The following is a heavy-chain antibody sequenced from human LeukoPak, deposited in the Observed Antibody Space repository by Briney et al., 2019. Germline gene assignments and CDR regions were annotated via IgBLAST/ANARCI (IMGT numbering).Heavy chain of an antibody. CDR3: ARESRYRDYFDY. V-gene: IGHV3-23*01. J-gene: IGHJ4*02. CDR2: VSPSGNTT. CDR1: GFTFSSYS. Sequence: GGSLRLSCAASGFTFSSYSMNWVRQAPGKGLEWVSGVSPSGNTTYYPDSVKGRFAISRDNAKNTVYLQMNSVRADDTAVYYCARESRYRDYFDYWGQGTMVTVSS. D-gene: IGHD1-14*01.